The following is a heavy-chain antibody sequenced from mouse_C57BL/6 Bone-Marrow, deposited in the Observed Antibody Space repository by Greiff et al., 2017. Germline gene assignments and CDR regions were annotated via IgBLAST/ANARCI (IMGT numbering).Heavy chain of an antibody. CDR2: IYPGNGDT. D-gene: IGHD2-4*01. CDR1: GYTFTSYN. Sequence: QVQLQPSWAELVRPGASVKMSCKASGYTFTSYNMHWVKQTPRQGLEWIGAIYPGNGDTSYNQKFKGKATLTVDKSSSTAYMRLSSLTSENSTVDCCARDDYDGTLYAMDYWGQGTSVTVSS. V-gene: IGHV1-12*01. J-gene: IGHJ4*01. CDR3: ARDDYDGTLYAMDY.